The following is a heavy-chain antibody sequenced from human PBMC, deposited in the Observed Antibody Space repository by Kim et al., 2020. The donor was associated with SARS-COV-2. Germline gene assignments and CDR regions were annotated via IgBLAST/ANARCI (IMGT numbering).Heavy chain of an antibody. Sequence: GGSLRLSCAASGFTFDDYAMHWVRQAPGKGLEWVSGISWNSGSIGYADSVKGRFTISRDNAKNSLYLQMNSLRAEDTALYYCAKGGMGGATLLGLFDYWGQGTLVTVSS. D-gene: IGHD1-26*01. V-gene: IGHV3-9*01. CDR3: AKGGMGGATLLGLFDY. CDR2: ISWNSGSI. J-gene: IGHJ4*02. CDR1: GFTFDDYA.